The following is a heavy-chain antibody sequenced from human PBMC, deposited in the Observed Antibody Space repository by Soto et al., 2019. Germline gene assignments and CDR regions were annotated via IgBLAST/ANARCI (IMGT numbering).Heavy chain of an antibody. V-gene: IGHV3-21*06. CDR1: GFTFSDEN. Sequence: PGGSLRLSCSASGFTFSDENMSWVRQVPGKGLEWVSGISGGGSYIFYADSVQGRFSISRDNPKNSLFLEMNSLRVEDTAVYYCARDSDCHSASCFFPPHVWGEGTTMTV. CDR3: ARDSDCHSASCFFPPHV. CDR2: ISGGGSYI. J-gene: IGHJ6*02. D-gene: IGHD2-15*01.